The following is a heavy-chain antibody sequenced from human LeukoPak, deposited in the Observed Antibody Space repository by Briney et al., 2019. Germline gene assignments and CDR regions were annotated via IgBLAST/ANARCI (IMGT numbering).Heavy chain of an antibody. D-gene: IGHD1-26*01. CDR1: GFTFSSYG. Sequence: GGSLGLSCAASGFTFSSYGMHWVRQAPGKGLEWVAFIRYDGSNKYYADSVKGRFTISRDNSKNTLYLQMNSLRAEDTAVYYCAKDPLPELFRGSYFYYWGQGTLVTVSS. V-gene: IGHV3-30*02. J-gene: IGHJ4*02. CDR3: AKDPLPELFRGSYFYY. CDR2: IRYDGSNK.